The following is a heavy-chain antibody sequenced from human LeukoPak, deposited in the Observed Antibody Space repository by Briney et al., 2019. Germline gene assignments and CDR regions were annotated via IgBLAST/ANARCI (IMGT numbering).Heavy chain of an antibody. CDR1: GGSISSYY. D-gene: IGHD3-16*01. V-gene: IGHV4-4*07. J-gene: IGHJ6*03. CDR2: INNSGST. CDR3: ARSVLDETYYMDV. Sequence: SETLSLTCTVSGGSISSYYWSWIRQPAGKGLEWIGRINNSGSTKYNPPLKSRVTMSVDTSNNQFSLKLSSVTAADTAVYYCARSVLDETYYMDVWGKGTTVTVSS.